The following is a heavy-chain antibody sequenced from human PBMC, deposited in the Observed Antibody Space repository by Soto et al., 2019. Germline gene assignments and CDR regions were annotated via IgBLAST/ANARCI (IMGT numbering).Heavy chain of an antibody. D-gene: IGHD3-10*02. CDR3: ARTREPIFGELFWGCFDP. J-gene: IGHJ5*02. V-gene: IGHV1-18*01. CDR1: GYTFTSYG. CDR2: ISAYNGNT. Sequence: QVQLVQSGAEVKKPGASVKVSCKASGYTFTSYGISWVRPSPGQGLEWMGWISAYNGNTNSAQKLQGRVTMTTDTSTSTAYMELRSLRSDDTAVYYCARTREPIFGELFWGCFDPWGQGTLVTVSS.